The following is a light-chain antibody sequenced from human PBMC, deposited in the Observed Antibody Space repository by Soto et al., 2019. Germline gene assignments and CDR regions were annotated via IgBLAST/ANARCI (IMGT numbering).Light chain of an antibody. J-gene: IGKJ5*01. Sequence: EIVLTQSPGTLSLSPGERATLSCRASQSVSSNYLACYQQKPGQAPLPLIYGASGRASSLPNRCSGSWWGTDLTLTITRLEPQEVGVYCCLLYGSSPSMTFGQGTRLEIK. V-gene: IGKV3-20*01. CDR3: LLYGSSPSMT. CDR2: GAS. CDR1: QSVSSNY.